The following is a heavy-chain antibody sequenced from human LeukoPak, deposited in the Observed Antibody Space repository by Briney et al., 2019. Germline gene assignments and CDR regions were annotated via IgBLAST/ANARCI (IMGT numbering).Heavy chain of an antibody. CDR2: INPNSGGA. D-gene: IGHD2-15*01. CDR1: GYTFTGYY. J-gene: IGHJ6*02. Sequence: GASVKVSCKASGYTFTGYYMHWVRQAPGQGLEWMGWINPNSGGANYAQKFQGRVTMTRDTSISTAYMELSRLRSDDTAVYYCARDCSGGSCPYYCYYGMDVWGQGTTVTVSS. CDR3: ARDCSGGSCPYYCYYGMDV. V-gene: IGHV1-2*02.